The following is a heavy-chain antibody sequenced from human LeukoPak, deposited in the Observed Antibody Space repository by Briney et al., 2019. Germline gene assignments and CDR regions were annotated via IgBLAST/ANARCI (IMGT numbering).Heavy chain of an antibody. V-gene: IGHV3-11*05. Sequence: GGSLRLSCAASGFTFSDYYRSWVRQTPGKGREWVSSITSSSSYTNYAHSVRGRFTISRANPMNSLFLQMNNLRAEDTAVYYCARVQTNSDWFYFDSWGQGTLVTVSS. J-gene: IGHJ4*02. CDR3: ARVQTNSDWFYFDS. CDR2: ITSSSSYT. D-gene: IGHD3-9*01. CDR1: GFTFSDYY.